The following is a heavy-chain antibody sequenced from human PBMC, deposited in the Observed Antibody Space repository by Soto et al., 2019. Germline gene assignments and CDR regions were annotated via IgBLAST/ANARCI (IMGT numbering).Heavy chain of an antibody. CDR2: INTDGSTT. D-gene: IGHD3-16*02. J-gene: IGHJ6*02. V-gene: IGHV3-74*01. CDR3: ARGIYLKYGLDV. Sequence: EVQLVESGGGLVQPGGSLRLSCAASEFTFNNYWMHWVRQVPGKGLEWVSRINTDGSTTNYADSVMGRCTISRDNADNTVYLQMNSLRAEDTAVYYCARGIYLKYGLDVWGQGATVTVSS. CDR1: EFTFNNYW.